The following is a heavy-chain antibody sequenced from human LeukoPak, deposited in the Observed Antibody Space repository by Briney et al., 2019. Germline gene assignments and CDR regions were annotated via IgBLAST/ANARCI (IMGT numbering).Heavy chain of an antibody. Sequence: ASVKVSCKASGYTFTGYYMHWVRQAPGQGLEWMGWINPNSGGTNYAQKFQGRVTMTRDTSISTAYMELSRLRSDDTAVYYCARDFPNDYSNYDAFDIWGQGTMVTVSS. CDR2: INPNSGGT. D-gene: IGHD4-11*01. CDR3: ARDFPNDYSNYDAFDI. J-gene: IGHJ3*02. V-gene: IGHV1-2*02. CDR1: GYTFTGYY.